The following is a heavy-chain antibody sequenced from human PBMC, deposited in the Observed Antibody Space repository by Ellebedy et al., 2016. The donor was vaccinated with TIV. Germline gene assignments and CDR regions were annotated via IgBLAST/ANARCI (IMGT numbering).Heavy chain of an antibody. CDR1: GFTFSAFA. Sequence: PGGSLRLSCAASGFTFSAFAMSWVRQAPGKGLEWVSGISGSGGSSYQADSVKGRLTISRDHSKNTLFLQMNNLRAEDTAVYYCARYLGLHWYPEPAAHWGQGTLVAVSS. CDR2: ISGSGGSS. J-gene: IGHJ4*02. D-gene: IGHD3-9*01. V-gene: IGHV3-23*01. CDR3: ARYLGLHWYPEPAAH.